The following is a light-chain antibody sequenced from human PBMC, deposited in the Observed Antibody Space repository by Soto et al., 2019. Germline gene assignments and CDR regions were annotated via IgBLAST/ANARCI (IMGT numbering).Light chain of an antibody. CDR1: QSVLYSSNNKNY. Sequence: DIVMTQSPDSLAVSLGERATINCKSSQSVLYSSNNKNYLAWYQQKPGQPPKLLIYWASTRESGVPDRFSGSGSGTDFTLTISSLQAEDVAVYYCQQYYSTPPYTIGQETKLEIK. CDR3: QQYYSTPPYT. J-gene: IGKJ2*01. V-gene: IGKV4-1*01. CDR2: WAS.